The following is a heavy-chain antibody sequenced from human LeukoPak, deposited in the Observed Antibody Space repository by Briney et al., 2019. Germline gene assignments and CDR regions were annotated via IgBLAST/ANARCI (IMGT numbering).Heavy chain of an antibody. CDR2: IYPGDSDT. CDR3: ARRAKLGYCSSTSCSYYFDY. V-gene: IGHV5-51*01. D-gene: IGHD2-2*01. J-gene: IGHJ4*02. CDR1: GYSFTSYW. Sequence: GESLKISCKGSGYSFTSYWIGWVRQMPGKGLEWMGIIYPGDSDTRYSPSFQGQVTISADKSISTAHLQWSSLKASDTAMYYCARRAKLGYCSSTSCSYYFDYWGQGTLVTVSS.